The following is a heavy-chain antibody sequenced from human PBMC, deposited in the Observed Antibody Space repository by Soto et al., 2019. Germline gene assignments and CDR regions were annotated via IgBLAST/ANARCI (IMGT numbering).Heavy chain of an antibody. J-gene: IGHJ6*02. CDR2: ISWNSGSI. Sequence: PGGSLRLSCAASGFTFDDYAMHWVRQAPGKGLEWVSGISWNSGSIGYADSVKGRFTISRDNAKNSLYLQMNSLRAEDTALYYCAKDRGYCISTSWYGDMDVWGQGTTVTVSS. CDR3: AKDRGYCISTSWYGDMDV. D-gene: IGHD2-2*01. CDR1: GFTFDDYA. V-gene: IGHV3-9*01.